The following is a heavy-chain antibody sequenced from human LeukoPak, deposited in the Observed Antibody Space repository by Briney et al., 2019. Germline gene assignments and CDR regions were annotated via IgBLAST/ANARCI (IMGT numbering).Heavy chain of an antibody. D-gene: IGHD2-21*02. V-gene: IGHV3-9*01. CDR1: GFTFDDYA. Sequence: GGSLRLSCAASGFTFDDYAMHWVRHAPGKGLEWVSGISYNSDTIAYADSVKGRFTISRDNAKNSLYLQMNSLRAEDTALYYCAKDYCGGDCYSGWYFHLWGRGTLVTVSS. J-gene: IGHJ2*01. CDR3: AKDYCGGDCYSGWYFHL. CDR2: ISYNSDTI.